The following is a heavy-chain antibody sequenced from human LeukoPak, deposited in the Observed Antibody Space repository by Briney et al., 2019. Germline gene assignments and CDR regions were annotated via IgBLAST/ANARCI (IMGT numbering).Heavy chain of an antibody. Sequence: GGSLRLSCAASGFTFSSYEMNWVRQAPGKRLEWVSYISSSGSTIYYADSVKGRFTISRDNAKNSLYLQMNSLRAEDTAVYYCATPPRFSYYYYYMDVWGKGTTVTVSS. CDR3: ATPPRFSYYYYYMDV. J-gene: IGHJ6*03. V-gene: IGHV3-48*03. CDR1: GFTFSSYE. D-gene: IGHD3-10*01. CDR2: ISSSGSTI.